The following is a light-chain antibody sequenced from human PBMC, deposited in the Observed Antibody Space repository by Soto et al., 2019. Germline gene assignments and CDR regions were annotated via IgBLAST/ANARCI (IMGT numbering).Light chain of an antibody. CDR3: QQYGSSPWT. J-gene: IGKJ1*01. Sequence: EIVLTQSPGTLSLSPVEIATLSFMASQSVSSSYLVWRQQKPGQAPRLLIYAASRRATGIPDRFSGSGSGTDFTLTISRLEPEDFAVYYCQQYGSSPWTFGQGTKVDIK. V-gene: IGKV3-20*01. CDR2: AAS. CDR1: QSVSSSY.